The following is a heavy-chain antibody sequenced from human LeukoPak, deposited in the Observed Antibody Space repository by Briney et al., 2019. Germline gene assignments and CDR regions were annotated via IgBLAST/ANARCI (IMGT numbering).Heavy chain of an antibody. D-gene: IGHD1-14*01. CDR2: ISATGSTT. Sequence: GGSLRLSCAASGFTFSTYAMTWVRQAPGKGLESVSLISATGSTTYYAESVRGRFTISRDNSKNTLYLQMNSLRAEDTAVYYCAKDLSEPATVVEMGDWGQGTLVTVSS. CDR3: AKDLSEPATVVEMGD. CDR1: GFTFSTYA. J-gene: IGHJ4*02. V-gene: IGHV3-23*01.